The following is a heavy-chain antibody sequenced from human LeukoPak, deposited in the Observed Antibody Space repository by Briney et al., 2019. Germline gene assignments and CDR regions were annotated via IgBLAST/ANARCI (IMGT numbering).Heavy chain of an antibody. D-gene: IGHD2-2*01. CDR3: ARLVCSSTSCYDY. J-gene: IGHJ4*02. CDR1: GFTFSSYS. V-gene: IGHV3-21*01. Sequence: TGGSLRLSCAASGFTFSSYSMNWVRQAPGKGLEWVSSISSSSSYIYYADSVKGRFTISRDNAKNSLYLQMNSLRAEDTAVYYCARLVCSSTSCYDYWGQGNLVTVSS. CDR2: ISSSSSYI.